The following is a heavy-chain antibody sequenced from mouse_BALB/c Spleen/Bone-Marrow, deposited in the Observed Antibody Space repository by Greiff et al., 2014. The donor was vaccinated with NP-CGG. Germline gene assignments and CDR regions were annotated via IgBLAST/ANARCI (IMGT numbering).Heavy chain of an antibody. D-gene: IGHD2-13*01. Sequence: VQLKDSGGGLVQPGGSLRLSCATSGFTFTDYYMSWVRQPPGKALEWLGFIRNKANGYTTEYSASVKGRFTISRDNSQSILYLQMNALRAEDSATYDCARDYGDYVRFAYWGQGTLVTVSA. CDR1: GFTFTDYY. V-gene: IGHV7-3*02. CDR2: IRNKANGYTT. J-gene: IGHJ3*01. CDR3: ARDYGDYVRFAY.